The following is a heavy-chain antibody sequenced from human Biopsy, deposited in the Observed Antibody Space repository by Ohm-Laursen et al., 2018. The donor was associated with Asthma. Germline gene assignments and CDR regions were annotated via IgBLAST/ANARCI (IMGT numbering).Heavy chain of an antibody. Sequence: GASVKVSCKTSGHTFNSAGITWVRQAPGQGLEWMGWISVYNGNTKVAQKLQDRVTMITDTSTSTAYMELRSLRSDDTAVYFCARAVDYSHYYGIDVWGQGTTVTVSP. V-gene: IGHV1-18*01. D-gene: IGHD3-10*01. CDR3: ARAVDYSHYYGIDV. CDR1: GHTFNSAG. CDR2: ISVYNGNT. J-gene: IGHJ6*01.